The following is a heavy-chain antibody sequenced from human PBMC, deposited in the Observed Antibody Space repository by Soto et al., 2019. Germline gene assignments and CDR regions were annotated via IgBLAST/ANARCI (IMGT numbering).Heavy chain of an antibody. J-gene: IGHJ4*02. CDR1: VGSISTNW. CDR2: SYHSGRT. V-gene: IGHV4-4*02. CDR3: ARHIAVSGTRGFDF. Sequence: QVQLQESGPGLMKPSGTLSLTCAVSVGSISTNWWSRVRQPPGKGLEWMWASYHSGRTNYNPSLENRVTMSVDKSQNHLSLILNSVTAADTAVYYCARHIAVSGTRGFDFWGQGTLVTVSS. D-gene: IGHD2-21*01.